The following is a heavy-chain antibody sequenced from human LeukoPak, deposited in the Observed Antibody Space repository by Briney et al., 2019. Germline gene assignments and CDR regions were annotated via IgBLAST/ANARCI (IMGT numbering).Heavy chain of an antibody. CDR2: IYYTGNT. CDR3: TKSDGSGLIRI. J-gene: IGHJ3*02. Sequence: PSETLSLTCAVYGDSLTGYYWGWIRQPPGKGLEWFGNIYYTGNTYYNPSLKSRVTISLDTSKNQFSLKVISMTAADTAVYYCTKSDGSGLIRICGRGTMVTVSS. V-gene: IGHV4-34*11. CDR1: GDSLTGYY. D-gene: IGHD3-22*01.